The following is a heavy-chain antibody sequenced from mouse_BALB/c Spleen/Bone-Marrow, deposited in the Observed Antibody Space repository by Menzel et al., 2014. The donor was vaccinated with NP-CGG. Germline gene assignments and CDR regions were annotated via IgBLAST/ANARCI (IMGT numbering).Heavy chain of an antibody. CDR3: ATYYRYDRRFAY. CDR1: GFNIKGTY. Sequence: VHVKQSGAELVKPGASVQLSCTASGFNIKGTYMHWVKQRPEQGLEWIGRIDPANGNTKYDPKFQGRDTITADTSSNTSYLQLSSLTSEDTAVYYCATYYRYDRRFAYWGQGTLVTGSA. V-gene: IGHV14-3*02. D-gene: IGHD2-14*01. J-gene: IGHJ3*01. CDR2: IDPANGNT.